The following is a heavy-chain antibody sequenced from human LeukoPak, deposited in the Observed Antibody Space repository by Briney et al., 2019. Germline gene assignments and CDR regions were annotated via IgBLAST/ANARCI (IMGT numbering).Heavy chain of an antibody. D-gene: IGHD3-10*01. Sequence: KNWESLKISCRGSGYSFTSYWIGLVPQMSGKGLELRVIIYPGDSDTRYSPSFQGQVTISADKSISTAYLQWSSLKASDTAMYYCARLTMVRGVIRESVYWGQGTLVTVSS. CDR3: ARLTMVRGVIRESVY. J-gene: IGHJ4*02. V-gene: IGHV5-51*01. CDR2: IYPGDSDT. CDR1: GYSFTSYW.